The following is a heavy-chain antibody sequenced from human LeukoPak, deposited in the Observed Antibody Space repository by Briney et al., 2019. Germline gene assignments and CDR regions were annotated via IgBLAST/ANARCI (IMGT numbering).Heavy chain of an antibody. Sequence: GGSLRLSCAASGFTFSSYWMSWVRQAPGKGLEWVANIKEDGSEIHYVDSVKGRFTLSRDNAERSLYLQMTSLRAEDTGVYYCARDQRGAYSPFDYWGQEPWSPSP. J-gene: IGHJ4*01. CDR2: IKEDGSEI. D-gene: IGHD4-17*01. V-gene: IGHV3-7*04. CDR3: ARDQRGAYSPFDY. CDR1: GFTFSSYW.